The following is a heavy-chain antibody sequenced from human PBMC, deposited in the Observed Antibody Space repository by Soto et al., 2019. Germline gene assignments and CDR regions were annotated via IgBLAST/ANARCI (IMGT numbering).Heavy chain of an antibody. CDR1: GDTFSTYT. J-gene: IGHJ6*02. CDR3: ARDKDRLQLGGNYHYIMDV. D-gene: IGHD4-4*01. CDR2: IMPIFRTP. Sequence: VSCKASGDTFSTYTITWMRQAPGQGLEWMGGIMPIFRTPDYAQKFQGRVTITADESTTTAYMELSGLRSEDTAVYFCARDKDRLQLGGNYHYIMDVWGQGTTVTVSS. V-gene: IGHV1-69*01.